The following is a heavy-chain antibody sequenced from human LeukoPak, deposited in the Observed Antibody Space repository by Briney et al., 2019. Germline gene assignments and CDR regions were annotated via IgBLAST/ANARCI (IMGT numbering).Heavy chain of an antibody. V-gene: IGHV4-61*02. CDR3: ARDNSNYAYYYYYMDV. D-gene: IGHD4-11*01. CDR2: IYTSGST. CDR1: GGSISSGSYY. Sequence: PSQTLSLTCAVSGGSISSGSYYWSWIRQPAGKGLEWIGRIYTSGSTNYNPSLKSRVTISVDTSKNQFSLKLSSVTAADTAVYYCARDNSNYAYYYYYMDVWGKGTTVTVSS. J-gene: IGHJ6*03.